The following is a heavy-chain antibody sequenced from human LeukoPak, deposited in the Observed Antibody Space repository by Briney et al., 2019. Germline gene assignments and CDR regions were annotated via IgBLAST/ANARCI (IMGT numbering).Heavy chain of an antibody. CDR3: ARRMTTVTE. Sequence: PSETLSLTCTVSGGSVSSSGHFWNWVRQTPGKGLEWIGYTHDHGSTNYNPSLKSRITVSVDTSKNQFSLKLSSVTAADTAVYFCARRMTTVTEWGQGTLVTVSS. CDR1: GGSVSSSGHF. D-gene: IGHD4-17*01. CDR2: THDHGST. V-gene: IGHV4-61*08. J-gene: IGHJ4*02.